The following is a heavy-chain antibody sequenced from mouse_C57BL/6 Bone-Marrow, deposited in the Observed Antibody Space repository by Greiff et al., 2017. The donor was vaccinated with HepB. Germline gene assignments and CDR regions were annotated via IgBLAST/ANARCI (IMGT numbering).Heavy chain of an antibody. D-gene: IGHD1-1*01. CDR3: ARPFLTSAWFAY. V-gene: IGHV5-2*01. J-gene: IGHJ3*01. Sequence: EVQVVESGGGLVQPGESLKLSCESNEYEFPSHDLSWVRKTPEKRLELVAAINSDGGSTYYPDTMERRFIISRDNTKKTLYLQMSSLRSEDTALYYCARPFLTSAWFAYWGQGTLVTVSA. CDR2: INSDGGST. CDR1: EYEFPSHD.